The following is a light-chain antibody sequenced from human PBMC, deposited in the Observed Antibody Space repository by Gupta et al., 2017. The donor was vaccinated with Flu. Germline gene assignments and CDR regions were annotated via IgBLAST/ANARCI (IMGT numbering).Light chain of an antibody. CDR1: RAIGRS. J-gene: IGKJ5*01. CDR3: QQYDDFVYT. Sequence: PSSLSASIGDTVTITCQANRAIGRSLNWYQQKPSEAPKVLISDTVNLESGVPSRFSGSRSGTDFTLTIKDLQAEDSAIYYCQQYDDFVYTFGRGTRLEI. CDR2: DTV. V-gene: IGKV1-33*01.